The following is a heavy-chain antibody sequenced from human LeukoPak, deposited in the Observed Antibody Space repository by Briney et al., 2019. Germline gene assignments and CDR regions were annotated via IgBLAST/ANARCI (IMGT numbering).Heavy chain of an antibody. CDR1: GFTFSSFE. CDR2: ISSSGTTT. J-gene: IGHJ6*03. V-gene: IGHV3-48*03. D-gene: IGHD3-16*02. Sequence: GGSLRLSCAASGFTFSSFEMSWVRQAPGKGLEWVSYISSSGTTTYYADSVKGRFTISRDNTKNSLSLQMNSLRAEDTAVYYCARDRDYDYVWGSYQNYMDVWGKGTTVTVSS. CDR3: ARDRDYDYVWGSYQNYMDV.